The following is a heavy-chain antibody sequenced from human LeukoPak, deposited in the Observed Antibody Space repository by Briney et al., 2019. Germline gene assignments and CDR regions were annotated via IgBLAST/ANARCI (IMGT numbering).Heavy chain of an antibody. CDR1: GGSFSGYY. D-gene: IGHD3-3*01. Sequence: SETLSLTCAVYGGSFSGYYWSWIRQPPGKELEWIGEINHSGSTNYNPSLKSRVTISVDTSKNQFSLKLSSVTAADTAVYYCARGVLRYYDFWSGYQYYFDYWGQGTLVTVPS. CDR3: ARGVLRYYDFWSGYQYYFDY. J-gene: IGHJ4*02. V-gene: IGHV4-34*01. CDR2: INHSGST.